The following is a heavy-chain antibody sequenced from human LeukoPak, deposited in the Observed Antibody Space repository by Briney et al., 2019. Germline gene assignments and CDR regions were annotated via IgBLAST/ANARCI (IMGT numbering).Heavy chain of an antibody. Sequence: GASVKVSCKASGYTFTSYDINWERQAPGQGLEWMGWMNRNSGNTGYAQKFQGSVTMTRDTSISTAYMELSSLRSEDTAVYYCARGRGVSLWFGELLSGDYWGQGTLVTVSS. CDR1: GYTFTSYD. CDR3: ARGRGVSLWFGELLSGDY. CDR2: MNRNSGNT. V-gene: IGHV1-8*01. J-gene: IGHJ4*02. D-gene: IGHD3-10*01.